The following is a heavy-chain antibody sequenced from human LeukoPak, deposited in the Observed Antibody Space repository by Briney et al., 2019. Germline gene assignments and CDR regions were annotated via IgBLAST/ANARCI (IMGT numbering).Heavy chain of an antibody. J-gene: IGHJ5*02. CDR1: GYTFTSYG. V-gene: IGHV1-18*01. CDR2: IRAYNGNT. Sequence: ASVKVSCKASGYTFTSYGISWVRQAPGQGVAGLGWIRAYNGNTNYAQKLQGRVTMTTDTSTSTAYMELRSLRSDDTAVYYCARVAGIAAAEGWFDPWGQGTLVTVSS. D-gene: IGHD6-13*01. CDR3: ARVAGIAAAEGWFDP.